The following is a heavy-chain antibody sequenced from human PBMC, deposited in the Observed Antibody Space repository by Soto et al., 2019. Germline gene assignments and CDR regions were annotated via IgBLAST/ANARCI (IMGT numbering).Heavy chain of an antibody. V-gene: IGHV1-24*01. CDR2: FDPEDGET. Sequence: ASVKVSCKVSGYTLTELSMRWVRQAPGKGLEWMGGFDPEDGETIYAQKFQGRVTMTEDTSTDTAYVELSSLRSEDTAVYYCATVRVDFVPGVAGTFDYWGQGTLVTVSS. CDR1: GYTLTELS. D-gene: IGHD6-19*01. CDR3: ATVRVDFVPGVAGTFDY. J-gene: IGHJ4*02.